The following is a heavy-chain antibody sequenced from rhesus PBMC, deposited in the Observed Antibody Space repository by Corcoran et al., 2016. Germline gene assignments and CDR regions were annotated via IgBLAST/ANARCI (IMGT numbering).Heavy chain of an antibody. CDR1: GGSISSSNW. CDR2: IYGYSGST. Sequence: HVQLQESGPGLVKPSETLSLTCAVSGGSISSSNWWSWIRPSPGKGLEWVGYIYGYSGSTSYTPSLKCLVTISTDTSKNQFSLKLSSVTAADTAVYYCARRLATVTLSYFDYWGQGVLVTVSS. V-gene: IGHV4S7*01. D-gene: IGHD5-36*02. J-gene: IGHJ4*01. CDR3: ARRLATVTLSYFDY.